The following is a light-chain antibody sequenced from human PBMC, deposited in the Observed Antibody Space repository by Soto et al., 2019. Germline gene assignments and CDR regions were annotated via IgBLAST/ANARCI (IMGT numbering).Light chain of an antibody. CDR2: INSDGSH. J-gene: IGLJ2*01. V-gene: IGLV4-69*01. Sequence: QAVVTQSPSASASLGASVKLTCTLSSGHSSYAIAWHQQQPEKGPRYLMKINSDGSHYKGDGIPDRFSGSSSGAERYLTISSLQSEDEADYYCQTWGTGIKVFGGGTQLTVL. CDR1: SGHSSYA. CDR3: QTWGTGIKV.